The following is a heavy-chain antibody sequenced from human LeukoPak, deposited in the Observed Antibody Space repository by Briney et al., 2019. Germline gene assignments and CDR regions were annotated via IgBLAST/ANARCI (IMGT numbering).Heavy chain of an antibody. V-gene: IGHV3-30*02. CDR1: GFTFSSYG. D-gene: IGHD5-12*01. J-gene: IGHJ6*03. CDR3: AKGGGYEAQYYYYYLDV. Sequence: GGSLRLSCAASGFTFSSYGMYWVRQAPGKGLEWVAFIRYDGSNKYYADSVKGRFTISRDNSKNTLYLQMKSLRAEDTAVYYCAKGGGYEAQYYYYYLDVWGKGATVTISS. CDR2: IRYDGSNK.